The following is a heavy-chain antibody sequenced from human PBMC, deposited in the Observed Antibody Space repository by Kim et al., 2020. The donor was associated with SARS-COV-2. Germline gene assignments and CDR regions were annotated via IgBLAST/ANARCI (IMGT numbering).Heavy chain of an antibody. Sequence: ASVKVSCKTSGYSFTAYSINWVRQAPGQGPEWMGCIDTNVGTPTYAQGFTGRFVFSFDTAASTAFLQINSLQPDDTAFYYCARAGGQGIRANWFGLLDYWGQGLLVTVS. D-gene: IGHD1-26*01. CDR3: ARAGGQGIRANWFGLLDY. J-gene: IGHJ4*02. V-gene: IGHV7-4-1*02. CDR2: IDTNVGTP. CDR1: GYSFTAYS.